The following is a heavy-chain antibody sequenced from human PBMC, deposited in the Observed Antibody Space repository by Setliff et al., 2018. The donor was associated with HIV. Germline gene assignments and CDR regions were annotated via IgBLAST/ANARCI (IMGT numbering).Heavy chain of an antibody. J-gene: IGHJ5*02. V-gene: IGHV4-39*01. CDR2: IYYSGST. Sequence: ASETLSLTCTVSGGSISSSSYYWGWIRQPPGKGLEWIGSIYYSGSTYYNPSLKSRVTISVDTSKNQFSLKLSSVTAADTAVYYCARHLLRNWFDPWGQGTLVTVSS. CDR3: ARHLLRNWFDP. D-gene: IGHD5-12*01. CDR1: GGSISSSSYY.